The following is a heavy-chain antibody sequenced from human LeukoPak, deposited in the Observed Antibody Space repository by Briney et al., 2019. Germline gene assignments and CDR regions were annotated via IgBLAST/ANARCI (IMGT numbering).Heavy chain of an antibody. D-gene: IGHD3-10*01. CDR3: ARDRAGKNYYYYGMDV. CDR1: GFTFSSYW. J-gene: IGHJ6*02. V-gene: IGHV3-7*01. Sequence: GGSLRLSCAASGFTFSSYWMSWVREAPGKGLEWVANIKQDGSEKYYVDSVKGRFTISRDNAKNSLYLQMNSLRAEDTAVYYCARDRAGKNYYYYGMDVWGQGTTVTVSS. CDR2: IKQDGSEK.